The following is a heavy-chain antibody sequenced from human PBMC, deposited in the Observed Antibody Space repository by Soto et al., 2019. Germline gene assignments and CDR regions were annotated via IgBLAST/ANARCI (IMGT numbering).Heavy chain of an antibody. Sequence: EVQLLESGGGLVQPGGSLRLSCAASGFTFSSYAMSWVRQAPGKGLEWVSAISGSGGSTYYADSVKGRFTISRDNSKNTLYLQMNSMRAEDTAVYYCAKDGWNYAFWSGYYTWYYYYYMDVWGKGTTVTVSS. CDR3: AKDGWNYAFWSGYYTWYYYYYMDV. D-gene: IGHD3-3*01. CDR1: GFTFSSYA. V-gene: IGHV3-23*01. CDR2: ISGSGGST. J-gene: IGHJ6*03.